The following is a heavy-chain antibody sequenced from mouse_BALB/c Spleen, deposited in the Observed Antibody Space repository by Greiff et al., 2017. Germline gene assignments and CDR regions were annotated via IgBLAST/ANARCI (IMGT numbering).Heavy chain of an antibody. Sequence: EVKLVESGPGLVKPSQSLSLTCTVTGYSITSDYAWNWIRQLPGNKLEWMGYISYSGSTSYNPSLKSRISITRDTAKNQFFLQLNSVTTEDAATYCCATTEFITTATVYMDYWGQGTTLTVSS. V-gene: IGHV3-2*02. CDR2: ISYSGST. CDR1: GYSITSDYA. D-gene: IGHD1-2*01. J-gene: IGHJ2*01. CDR3: ATTEFITTATVYMDY.